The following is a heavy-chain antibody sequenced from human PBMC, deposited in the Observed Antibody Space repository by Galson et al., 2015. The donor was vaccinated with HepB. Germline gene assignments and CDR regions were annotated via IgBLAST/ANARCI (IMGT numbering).Heavy chain of an antibody. V-gene: IGHV1-2*06. CDR1: GYIFARYY. D-gene: IGHD3-10*01. CDR2: IDPNSGGT. J-gene: IGHJ6*02. Sequence: SVKVSCKASGYIFARYYIHWVRQAPGQGLEWMGRIDPNSGGTNYAQKFQGRVTMTWDTSSSTAYMDLSRLRSDTSDDRAVYYCARDRLRIPMVRGVSAYFGMDVWGQGTTVIVSS. CDR3: ARDRLRIPMVRGVSAYFGMDV.